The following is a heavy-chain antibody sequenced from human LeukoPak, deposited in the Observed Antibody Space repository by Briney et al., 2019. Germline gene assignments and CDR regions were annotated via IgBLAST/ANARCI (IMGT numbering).Heavy chain of an antibody. D-gene: IGHD3-9*01. Sequence: ASVTVSFTSSGYTFTVYYMHWVRQAPGQGLEWMGWINPNSGGTNYAQKFQGRVTITRDTSISTAYMEMSRLRSDDTAVYYCARRRYYDILAGYYDPYFDYWGQGTLGAFS. CDR1: GYTFTVYY. CDR2: INPNSGGT. CDR3: ARRRYYDILAGYYDPYFDY. J-gene: IGHJ4*02. V-gene: IGHV1-2*02.